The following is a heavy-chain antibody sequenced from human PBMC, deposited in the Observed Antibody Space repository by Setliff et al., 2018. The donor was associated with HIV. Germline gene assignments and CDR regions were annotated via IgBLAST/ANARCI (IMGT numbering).Heavy chain of an antibody. CDR1: GFTFSSYA. CDR3: AKGCVGAGFCYYADY. V-gene: IGHV3-23*01. J-gene: IGHJ4*02. Sequence: GGSLRLSCAASGFTFSSYAMSWVRQAPGKGLEWVSAISGSGGSTYYADSVKGRFTISRDNSKNTLYLHMNNLRGDDTAVYYCAKGCVGAGFCYYADYWGQGTVVTVSS. CDR2: ISGSGGST. D-gene: IGHD4-17*01.